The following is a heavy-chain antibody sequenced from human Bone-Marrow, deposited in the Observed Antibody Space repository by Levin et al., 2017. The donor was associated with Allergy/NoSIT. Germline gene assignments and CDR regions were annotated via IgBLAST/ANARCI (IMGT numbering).Heavy chain of an antibody. D-gene: IGHD2-21*02. Sequence: MSSETLSLTCNVSGASVSSGRHYWTWIRQPPGKGLEWIGYIFYSGSTEYNPSLKRRVTISLDRSNNQFSLRLNSVTAADTAMYYCVRGEYCGGDCYWFFDLWGRGTPVAVSS. CDR1: GASVSSGRHY. CDR3: VRGEYCGGDCYWFFDL. V-gene: IGHV4-61*01. CDR2: IFYSGST. J-gene: IGHJ2*01.